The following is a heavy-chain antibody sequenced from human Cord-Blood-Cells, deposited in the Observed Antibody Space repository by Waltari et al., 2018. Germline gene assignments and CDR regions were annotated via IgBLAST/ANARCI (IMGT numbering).Heavy chain of an antibody. D-gene: IGHD6-6*01. V-gene: IGHV3-7*01. CDR3: AREQYSSSSEKAFDI. Sequence: EVQLVESGGGLVQPGGSLRLSCAASGFTFSSYWMSWVRQAPGKGLEGVANIKQDGSEKYYVDSVKGRFTISRDNAKNSLYLQMNSLRAEDTAVYYCAREQYSSSSEKAFDIWGQGTMVTVSS. CDR2: IKQDGSEK. CDR1: GFTFSSYW. J-gene: IGHJ3*02.